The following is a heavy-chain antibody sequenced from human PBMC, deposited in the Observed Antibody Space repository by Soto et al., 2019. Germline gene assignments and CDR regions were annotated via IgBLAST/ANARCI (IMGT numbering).Heavy chain of an antibody. J-gene: IGHJ4*02. CDR2: ISSSSTYI. CDR1: GFTFSSYS. Sequence: GGSLRLSCAVSGFTFSSYSMNWVRQAPGKGLEWVSSISSSSTYIYYADSVKGRFTISRDNSKNTLYLQMGSLRAEDMAVYYCAREGGGYYFDYWGQGTLVTVSS. V-gene: IGHV3-21*01. D-gene: IGHD3-16*01. CDR3: AREGGGYYFDY.